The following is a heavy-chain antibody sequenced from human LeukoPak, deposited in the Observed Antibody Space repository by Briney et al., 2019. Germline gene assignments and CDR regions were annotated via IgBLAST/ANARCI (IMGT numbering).Heavy chain of an antibody. Sequence: SETLSLTCTVSGGSISSYYWSWIRQPPGKGLEWIGYIYYSGSTNYNPSLKSRVTISVDTSKNQFSLKLCSVTAADTAVYYCVRDSDGAAQFDPWGQGTLVTVSS. V-gene: IGHV4-59*01. D-gene: IGHD6-13*01. CDR1: GGSISSYY. CDR3: VRDSDGAAQFDP. CDR2: IYYSGST. J-gene: IGHJ5*02.